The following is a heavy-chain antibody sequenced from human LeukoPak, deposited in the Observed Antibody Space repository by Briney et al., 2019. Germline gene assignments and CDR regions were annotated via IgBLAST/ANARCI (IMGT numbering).Heavy chain of an antibody. D-gene: IGHD3-3*01. CDR3: ARVYYDFRSGYYAPTVRDY. J-gene: IGHJ4*02. CDR1: GFTFSSYS. CDR2: ISSGSRYI. Sequence: GGSLRLSCAASGFTFSSYSMNWVRQAPGKGLEWVSSISSGSRYIYYADSVKGRFTISRDNAKNSLYLQMNSLRAEDTAIYYCARVYYDFRSGYYAPTVRDYWGQGTLVTVSS. V-gene: IGHV3-21*01.